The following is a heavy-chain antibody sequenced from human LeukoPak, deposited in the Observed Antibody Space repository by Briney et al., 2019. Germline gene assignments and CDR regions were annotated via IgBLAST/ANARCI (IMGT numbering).Heavy chain of an antibody. Sequence: MPSETLSLTCTVSGGSISSYYWSWIRQPPGKGQEWIGYIYYSGSNNSNPSLKSRVTISVDTSKTQFSLKLRSVTAADTAVYYCARHRTPGVPLLDSWGQGTLVTVSS. CDR2: IYYSGSN. CDR1: GGSISSYY. J-gene: IGHJ4*02. D-gene: IGHD3-10*01. CDR3: ARHRTPGVPLLDS. V-gene: IGHV4-59*08.